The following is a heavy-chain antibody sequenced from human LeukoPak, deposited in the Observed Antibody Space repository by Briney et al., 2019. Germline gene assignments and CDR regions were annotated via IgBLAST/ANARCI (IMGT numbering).Heavy chain of an antibody. CDR2: ISSSSSYI. D-gene: IGHD1-26*01. Sequence: GGSLRLSCAASGFTFSSYSMNWVRQAPGKGLEWVSSISSSSSYIYYADSVKGRFTIPRDNAKNSLYLQMNSLRAEDTAVYYCARDRGRSVWELWLFSGYYFDYWGQGTLVTVSP. CDR3: ARDRGRSVWELWLFSGYYFDY. V-gene: IGHV3-21*01. CDR1: GFTFSSYS. J-gene: IGHJ4*02.